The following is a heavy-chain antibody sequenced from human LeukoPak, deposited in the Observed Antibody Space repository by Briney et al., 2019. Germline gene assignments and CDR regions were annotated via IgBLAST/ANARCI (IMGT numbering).Heavy chain of an antibody. CDR1: GFTFSSYG. Sequence: GGSLRLSCAASGFTFSSYGMHWVRQAPGVGPECVSVISNEGTTYYADSVKGRFSISRDNSKNIVFLQMNSLRAEDTAVYYCARDNTISGYYEIGYWGQGTLVTVSS. J-gene: IGHJ4*02. CDR3: ARDNTISGYYEIGY. CDR2: ISNEGTT. V-gene: IGHV3-53*01. D-gene: IGHD3-22*01.